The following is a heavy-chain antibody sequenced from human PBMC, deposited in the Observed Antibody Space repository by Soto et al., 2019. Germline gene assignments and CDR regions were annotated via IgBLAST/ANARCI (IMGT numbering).Heavy chain of an antibody. CDR2: INPGSGVT. V-gene: IGHV1-2*02. D-gene: IGHD1-1*01. CDR1: GYSFTKYH. J-gene: IGHJ4*02. CDR3: TRVAGHKNARFDT. Sequence: ASVKVSCKASGYSFTKYHMHWVRQAPGQGLEWMGWINPGSGVTNQAQKFQGRVTMTRDTSNTTTYMELNSLTSDDTAVYYCTRVAGHKNARFDTWGQGALVTSPQ.